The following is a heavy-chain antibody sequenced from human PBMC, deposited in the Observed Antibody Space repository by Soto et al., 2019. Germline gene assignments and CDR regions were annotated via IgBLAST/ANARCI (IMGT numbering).Heavy chain of an antibody. J-gene: IGHJ4*02. V-gene: IGHV3-23*01. Sequence: EVQLLESGGGLVQPGGSLRLSCAASRFTFSSYAMSWVRQAPGKGLEWGSGISPSGGSTYYTDSVKGRFTISRDNSKNTLYLEMNNLGAEDTAVYSCAKRVEGSGSYYKGPFDYWGQGTLVTVSS. CDR3: AKRVEGSGSYYKGPFDY. CDR2: ISPSGGST. D-gene: IGHD3-10*01. CDR1: RFTFSSYA.